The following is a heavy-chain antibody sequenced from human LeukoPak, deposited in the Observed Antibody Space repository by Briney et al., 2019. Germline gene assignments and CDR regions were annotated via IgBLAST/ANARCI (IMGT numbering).Heavy chain of an antibody. D-gene: IGHD3-22*01. J-gene: IGHJ4*02. CDR2: IWYDGSNK. CDR3: ARGAGYYDSSGNDY. CDR1: GFTFSSYG. Sequence: GGSLRLSCAASGFTFSSYGMHWVRQAPGKGLEWVAVIWYDGSNKYYADSVKGRFTISRDNSKNTLYLQMNSLRAEDTAVCYCARGAGYYDSSGNDYWGQGTLVTVSS. V-gene: IGHV3-33*01.